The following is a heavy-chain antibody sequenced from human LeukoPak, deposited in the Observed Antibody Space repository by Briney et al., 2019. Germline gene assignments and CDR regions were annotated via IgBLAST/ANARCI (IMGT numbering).Heavy chain of an antibody. J-gene: IGHJ4*02. Sequence: ASVKVSCKASGYTFTSYDINWVRQATGQGLEWMGWINPNSGGTNYAQKFQGRVTMTRDTSISTAYMELGRLRSDDTAVYYCARGPWGSSAYFDYWGQGTLVTVSS. CDR3: ARGPWGSSAYFDY. CDR2: INPNSGGT. V-gene: IGHV1-2*02. D-gene: IGHD7-27*01. CDR1: GYTFTSYD.